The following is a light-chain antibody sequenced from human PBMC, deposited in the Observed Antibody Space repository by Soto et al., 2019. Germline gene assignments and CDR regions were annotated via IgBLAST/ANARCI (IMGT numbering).Light chain of an antibody. CDR1: QSVSTTY. Sequence: EIVLTQSPGTLSLCPGERATLSCKASQSVSTTYLAWYQQKTGQAPRLLIYAASSRATGIPDRFSGSGSGTDFTLTISRLEPEDFAVYYCQQYAGSPRTFGRGTKVDI. CDR2: AAS. CDR3: QQYAGSPRT. V-gene: IGKV3-20*01. J-gene: IGKJ1*01.